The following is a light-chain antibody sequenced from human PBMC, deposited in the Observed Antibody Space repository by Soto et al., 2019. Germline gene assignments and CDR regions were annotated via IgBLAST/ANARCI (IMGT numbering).Light chain of an antibody. Sequence: EIVLTQSPATLTLSPGERATLSCRASQSVSSYLAWYQQKPGQAPRLLIYDASNRATGIPARFSGSGSGTDFSLTISSLEPEDSAFYYCQQRSNCPPLTFAGGTKVEIK. V-gene: IGKV3-11*01. J-gene: IGKJ4*01. CDR1: QSVSSY. CDR2: DAS. CDR3: QQRSNCPPLT.